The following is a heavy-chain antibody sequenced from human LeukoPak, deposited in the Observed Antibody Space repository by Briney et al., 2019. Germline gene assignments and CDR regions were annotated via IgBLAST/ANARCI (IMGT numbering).Heavy chain of an antibody. J-gene: IGHJ4*02. CDR3: ARMGGYSGYATH. CDR2: ISYIGTT. CDR1: GDSFSSHY. D-gene: IGHD5-12*01. Sequence: SETLSLTCAVSGDSFSSHYWTWVRQPPGRGLEWIGYISYIGTTNYNPSLKSRVTISIDTSKNQFSLNLSSVTAADTAVYYCARMGGYSGYATHWGQGTLVTVSS. V-gene: IGHV4-59*08.